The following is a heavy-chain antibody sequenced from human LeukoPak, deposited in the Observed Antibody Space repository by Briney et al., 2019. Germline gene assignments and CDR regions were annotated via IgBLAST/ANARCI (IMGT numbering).Heavy chain of an antibody. Sequence: HPGGSLRLSCAASGFTFSSFPMSWVRQAPGKGLEWVSLISGNDGSTYDADSVKGWFTISRDNSKNTLYLQMSSLRADDTAIYYCARRSLTTIDYWGQGTLVTVSS. CDR1: GFTFSSFP. J-gene: IGHJ4*02. V-gene: IGHV3-23*01. CDR3: ARRSLTTIDY. D-gene: IGHD1-14*01. CDR2: ISGNDGST.